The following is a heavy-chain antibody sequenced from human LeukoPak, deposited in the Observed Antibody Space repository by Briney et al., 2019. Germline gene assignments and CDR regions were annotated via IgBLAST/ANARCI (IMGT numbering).Heavy chain of an antibody. CDR1: GGSFSGYY. D-gene: IGHD3-22*01. J-gene: IGHJ5*02. CDR3: ARVVTMIVVVPDNNWFDP. V-gene: IGHV4-34*01. Sequence: SETLSLTCAVYGGSFSGYYWSWIRQPPGKGLEWIGEIYHSGSTNYNPSLKSRVTISVDKSKNQFSLKLSSVTAADTAVYYCARVVTMIVVVPDNNWFDPWGQGTLVTVSS. CDR2: IYHSGST.